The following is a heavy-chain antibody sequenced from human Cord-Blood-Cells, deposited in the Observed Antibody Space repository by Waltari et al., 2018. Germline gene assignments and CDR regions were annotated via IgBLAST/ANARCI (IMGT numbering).Heavy chain of an antibody. D-gene: IGHD3-10*01. V-gene: IGHV1-69-2*01. CDR3: ATVRRPTMVQGVIDY. CDR1: GYTFTDYY. J-gene: IGHJ4*02. CDR2: VDPEDGEK. Sequence: EVQLVQSGAEVKKPGATVKISCKVSGYTFTDYYMHWVQQAPGKGLECMGLVDPEDGEKIYAEKFQGRVPITAETSTDTAYMELSSLRSEDTAVYYCATVRRPTMVQGVIDYWGQGTLVTVSS.